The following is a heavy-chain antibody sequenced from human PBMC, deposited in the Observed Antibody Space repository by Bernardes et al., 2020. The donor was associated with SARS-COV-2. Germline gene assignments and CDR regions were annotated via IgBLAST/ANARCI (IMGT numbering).Heavy chain of an antibody. D-gene: IGHD2-15*01. J-gene: IGHJ6*02. CDR2: ISGSGGST. CDR1: GFPFNMYA. Sequence: GGCLRLNYTASGFPFNMYAMTWVRQAPGKGLEWVSGISGSGGSTYYADSVKGRFTISRDNSKNTLFLQMNSLRAEDTAVYYCAKCVVGYYAVDVWGQGTTVTVSS. V-gene: IGHV3-23*01. CDR3: AKCVVGYYAVDV.